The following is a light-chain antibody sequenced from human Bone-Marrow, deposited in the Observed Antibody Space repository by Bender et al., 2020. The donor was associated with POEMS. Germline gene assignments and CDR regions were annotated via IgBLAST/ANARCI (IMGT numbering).Light chain of an antibody. J-gene: IGLJ3*02. Sequence: QSALTQPRSVSGSPGQSVTISCTGTSSDVGGYSHVSWYRQLPGKAPKLLLYEVRKRPSGISDRFSGSKSGSTASLTISGLQADDEGDYYCCAYAGSRTFVLFGGGTKLTVL. V-gene: IGLV2-11*01. CDR2: EVR. CDR1: SSDVGGYSH. CDR3: CAYAGSRTFVL.